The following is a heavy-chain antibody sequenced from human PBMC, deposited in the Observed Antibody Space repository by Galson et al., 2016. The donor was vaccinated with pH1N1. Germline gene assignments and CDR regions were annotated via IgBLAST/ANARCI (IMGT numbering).Heavy chain of an antibody. Sequence: SVKVSCKASGYTFTGSYIHWVRQAPGQGLVWMGCINPNSGGTNYAQNFQYRVTMTWATSITTAYMELGRLRSDDTAMFYCARAGDWYFDVWGRGTLVSVSS. D-gene: IGHD3-10*01. CDR2: INPNSGGT. CDR1: GYTFTGSY. J-gene: IGHJ2*01. CDR3: ARAGDWYFDV. V-gene: IGHV1-2*02.